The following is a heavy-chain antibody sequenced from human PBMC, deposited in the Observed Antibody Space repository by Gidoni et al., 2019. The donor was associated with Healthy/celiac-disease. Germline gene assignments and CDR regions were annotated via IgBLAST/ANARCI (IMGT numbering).Heavy chain of an antibody. CDR2: ISYDGSNK. Sequence: TFSSYGMHWVRQAPGKGLEWVAVISYDGSNKYYADSVKGRFTISRDNSKNTLYLQMNSLRAEDTAVYYCAKDIARDGYNFDYWGQGTLVTVSS. J-gene: IGHJ4*02. D-gene: IGHD5-12*01. CDR3: AKDIARDGYNFDY. CDR1: TFSSYG. V-gene: IGHV3-30*18.